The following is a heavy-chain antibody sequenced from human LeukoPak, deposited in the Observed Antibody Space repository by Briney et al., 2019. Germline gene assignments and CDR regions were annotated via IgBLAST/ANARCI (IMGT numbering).Heavy chain of an antibody. CDR2: IYYTGST. CDR3: ARSLYGSGNIWLDP. J-gene: IGHJ5*02. CDR1: GGSFNSYY. Sequence: SETLSLTCTVSGGSFNSYYWSWIRQPPRKGREGIGHIYYTGSTNYNPSLKGRVTISLDTSESQFSLKLTSVTAADTAVYYCARSLYGSGNIWLDPWGQGTLVTVSS. V-gene: IGHV4-59*01. D-gene: IGHD3-10*01.